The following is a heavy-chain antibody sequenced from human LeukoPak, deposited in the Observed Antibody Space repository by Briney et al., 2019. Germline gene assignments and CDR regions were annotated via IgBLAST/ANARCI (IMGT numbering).Heavy chain of an antibody. CDR2: ISSSSSTI. CDR1: GFTFSSYS. J-gene: IGHJ4*02. CDR3: ARDADYYDDPGAFDY. V-gene: IGHV3-48*01. D-gene: IGHD3-22*01. Sequence: SGGSLRLSCAASGFTFSSYSMNWVRQAPGKGLEWVSYISSSSSTIYYADSVKGRFTISRDNAKNSLYLQMNSLRAEDTAVYYCARDADYYDDPGAFDYWGQGTLVTVSS.